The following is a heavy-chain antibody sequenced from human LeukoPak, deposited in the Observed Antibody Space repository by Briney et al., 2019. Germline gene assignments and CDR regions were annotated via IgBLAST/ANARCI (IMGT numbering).Heavy chain of an antibody. CDR3: ARWADILTGYYKGDY. V-gene: IGHV1-18*01. Sequence: ASVKVSCKASGYTFTSYGISWVRQAPGQGLEWMGWISAYNGNTNYAQKLQGRVTMTTDTSTSTAYMELRSPRSDDTAVYYCARWADILTGYYKGDYWGQGTLVTVSS. CDR1: GYTFTSYG. CDR2: ISAYNGNT. D-gene: IGHD3-9*01. J-gene: IGHJ4*02.